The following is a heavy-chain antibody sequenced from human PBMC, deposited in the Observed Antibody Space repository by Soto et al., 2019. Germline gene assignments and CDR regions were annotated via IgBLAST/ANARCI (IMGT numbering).Heavy chain of an antibody. V-gene: IGHV3-21*01. Sequence: WWSLRLSCSASVFTFTRYSMNWFRQAPGKGLEWVSSISSTTNYIYYADSMKGRFTVSRDNAKNSVYLEMNGLSAEDTAVYYCARESEDLTSNFDYWGQGTLVTVSS. J-gene: IGHJ4*02. CDR1: VFTFTRYS. CDR2: ISSTTNYI. CDR3: ARESEDLTSNFDY.